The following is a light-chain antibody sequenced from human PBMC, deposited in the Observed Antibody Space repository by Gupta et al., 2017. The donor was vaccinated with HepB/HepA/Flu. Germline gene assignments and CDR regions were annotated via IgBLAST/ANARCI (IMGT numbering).Light chain of an antibody. V-gene: IGKV3-15*01. CDR1: QSVSSK. Sequence: EIVLTQSPATLSVSPGERATLSCRASQSVSSKLAWYQQKPGQGPRLLIYGASSRATGVPVRFSGSGSGTQFSLTINSLQSEDFAVYFCQQYFNWPRTFGQGTKVEIK. CDR3: QQYFNWPRT. J-gene: IGKJ1*01. CDR2: GAS.